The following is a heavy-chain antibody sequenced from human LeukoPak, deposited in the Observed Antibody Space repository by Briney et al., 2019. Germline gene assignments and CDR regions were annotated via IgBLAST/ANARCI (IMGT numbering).Heavy chain of an antibody. CDR3: ARAMAVIYSYGKQDY. CDR1: GFTFSSCA. Sequence: GGSLRLSCAASGFTFSSCAMNWVRQAPGKGLEWVSSITASGGNTYYADSVKGRFTISRDNSKNTFYLQMNSLRAEDTAVYYCARAMAVIYSYGKQDYWGQGTLVTVSS. D-gene: IGHD5-18*01. J-gene: IGHJ4*02. V-gene: IGHV3-23*01. CDR2: ITASGGNT.